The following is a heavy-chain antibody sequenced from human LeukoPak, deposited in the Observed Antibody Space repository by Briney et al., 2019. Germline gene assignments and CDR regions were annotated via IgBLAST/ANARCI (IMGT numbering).Heavy chain of an antibody. CDR2: ISAYNGNT. CDR3: ARDPRTTVVTVYYYYGMDV. J-gene: IGHJ6*02. CDR1: GYTFTSYG. Sequence: ASVKVSCKASGYTFTSYGISWVRQAPGQGFEWMGWISAYNGNTNYAQKLQGRVTMTTDTSTSTAYMELRSLRSDDTAVYYCARDPRTTVVTVYYYYGMDVWGQGTTVTVSS. D-gene: IGHD4-23*01. V-gene: IGHV1-18*01.